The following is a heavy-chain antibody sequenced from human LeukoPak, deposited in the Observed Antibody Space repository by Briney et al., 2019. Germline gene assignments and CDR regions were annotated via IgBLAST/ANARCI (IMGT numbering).Heavy chain of an antibody. V-gene: IGHV4-34*01. CDR2: IYHSGST. CDR3: ARHFYPLYFDY. CDR1: GGSFSGYY. Sequence: SQTLSLTCAVYGGSFSGYYWSWIRQPPGKGLEWIGSIYHSGSTYYNPSLKSRVTISVDTSKSQFSLKLSSVTAADTALYYCARHFYPLYFDYWGQGTLVTVSS. J-gene: IGHJ4*02. D-gene: IGHD2/OR15-2a*01.